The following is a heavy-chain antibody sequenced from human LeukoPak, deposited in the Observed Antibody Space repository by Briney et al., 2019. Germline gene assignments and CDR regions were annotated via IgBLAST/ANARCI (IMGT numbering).Heavy chain of an antibody. V-gene: IGHV3-23*01. J-gene: IGHJ4*02. D-gene: IGHD2-21*02. CDR2: ISASGGST. CDR3: AKGRINIVVVTAYDY. CDR1: GFTFSSYE. Sequence: GGSLRLSCAASGFTFSSYEFNWVRQAPGKGLEWVSAISASGGSTYYADSVKGRFTISRDNSKNTLYLQLNSLRAEDTAVYYCAKGRINIVVVTAYDYWGQGTLVTVSS.